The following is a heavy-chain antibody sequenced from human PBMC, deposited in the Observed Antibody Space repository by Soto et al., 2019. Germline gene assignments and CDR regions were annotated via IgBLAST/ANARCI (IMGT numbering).Heavy chain of an antibody. V-gene: IGHV4-39*01. CDR1: GGSISGSSYY. Sequence: SETLSLTCTVSGGSISGSSYYWGWIRQPPGKGLEWIGSIYYSGSTYYNPSLKSRVTISVDTSKNQFSLKLSSVTAADTAVYYCARLLIYYYGMDVWGQGTTVTVSS. CDR3: ARLLIYYYGMDV. D-gene: IGHD3-10*01. CDR2: IYYSGST. J-gene: IGHJ6*02.